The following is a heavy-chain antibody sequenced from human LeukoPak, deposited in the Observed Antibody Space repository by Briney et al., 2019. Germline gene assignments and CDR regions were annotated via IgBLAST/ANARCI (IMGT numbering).Heavy chain of an antibody. V-gene: IGHV1-2*06. Sequence: ASVKVSCKASGYTFTGYYMHWVRQAPGQGLEWMGRINPNSGGTSYAQKFQGRVTMTRDTSISTAYMELSRLRSDDTAVYYCARCTYQLPHYYYYMDVWGKGTTVTVSS. J-gene: IGHJ6*03. CDR3: ARCTYQLPHYYYYMDV. D-gene: IGHD2-2*01. CDR1: GYTFTGYY. CDR2: INPNSGGT.